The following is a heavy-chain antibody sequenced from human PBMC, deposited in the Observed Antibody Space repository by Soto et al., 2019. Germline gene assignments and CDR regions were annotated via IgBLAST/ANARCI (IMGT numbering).Heavy chain of an antibody. CDR3: ARESSSGYKY. CDR1: VGSISSYY. J-gene: IGHJ4*02. V-gene: IGHV4-59*01. Sequence: SETLSLTCTVSVGSISSYYWSLIRQPPGKGLEWIGYIYYSGSTNYNPSLKSRVTISVDTSKNQFSLKLSSVPAADTAVYYCARESSSGYKYWGQGTMVTVSS. CDR2: IYYSGST. D-gene: IGHD3-22*01.